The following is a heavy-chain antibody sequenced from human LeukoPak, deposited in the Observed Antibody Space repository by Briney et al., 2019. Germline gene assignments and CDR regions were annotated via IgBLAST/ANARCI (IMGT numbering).Heavy chain of an antibody. J-gene: IGHJ4*02. V-gene: IGHV1-24*01. Sequence: ASVKVSCKVSGYTLTELSMHWVRQAPGKGLEWMGGFDPEDGETIYAQKFQGRVTMTEDTSTDTAYMELSSLRSEDTAVYYCARTVTTGAVRGHYFDYWGQGTLVTVSS. CDR3: ARTVTTGAVRGHYFDY. CDR1: GYTLTELS. D-gene: IGHD4-17*01. CDR2: FDPEDGET.